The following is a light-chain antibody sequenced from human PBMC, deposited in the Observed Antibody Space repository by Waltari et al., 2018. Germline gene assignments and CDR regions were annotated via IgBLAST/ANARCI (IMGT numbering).Light chain of an antibody. V-gene: IGLV3-21*04. CDR2: YNT. J-gene: IGLJ2*01. CDR3: QVWDSSRDHVV. CDR1: RMGSES. Sequence: SYVLTQPPSVSVTPGQTAMITCGENRMGSESVHWSQQKPGQAPVLVIYYNTDRPSGIPERFSGFNAGNTATLTIDRVEAGDEADYYCQVWDSSRDHVVFGGGTKLTVL.